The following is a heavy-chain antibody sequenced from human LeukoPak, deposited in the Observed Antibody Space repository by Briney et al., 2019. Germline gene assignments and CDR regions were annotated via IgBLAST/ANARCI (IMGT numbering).Heavy chain of an antibody. CDR1: GGSFSGYY. J-gene: IGHJ4*02. CDR2: INHSGST. Sequence: PSETLSLTCAVYGGSFSGYYWSWIRQPPGKGLEWIGEINHSGSTNYNPSLKSRVTISVDTSKNQFSLKLSSVTAADTAVYYCATAGRLEGAAFDYWGQGTLVTVSS. V-gene: IGHV4-34*01. CDR3: ATAGRLEGAAFDY. D-gene: IGHD3-16*01.